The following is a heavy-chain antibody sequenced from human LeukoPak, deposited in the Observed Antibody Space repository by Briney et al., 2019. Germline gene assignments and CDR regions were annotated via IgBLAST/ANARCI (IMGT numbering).Heavy chain of an antibody. J-gene: IGHJ4*02. V-gene: IGHV5-51*01. Sequence: GESLKISCKASGYIFTNHWIGCVRQMPGKGREWMGVIYPGDSDTRYSPSSPGKVTISADKSISTAYLQWSSLKASDTAMYYCARLYIGSFDDWGQGTLVTVSS. CDR3: ARLYIGSFDD. CDR2: IYPGDSDT. CDR1: GYIFTNHW. D-gene: IGHD1-26*01.